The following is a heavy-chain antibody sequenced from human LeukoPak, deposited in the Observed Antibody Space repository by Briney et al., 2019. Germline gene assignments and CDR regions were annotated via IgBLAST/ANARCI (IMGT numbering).Heavy chain of an antibody. CDR1: GFTFSSSA. CDR2: ISGSGGST. Sequence: SGGSLRLSCAASGFTFSSSAMSWVRQAPGKGLEWVSVISGSGGSTYYADSVKGRFTISTDNSKNTLYLQMNSLRAEDTAVYYCAQDGGSSYYFYYYMDVWGKGTTVTVSS. J-gene: IGHJ6*03. D-gene: IGHD6-6*01. V-gene: IGHV3-23*01. CDR3: AQDGGSSYYFYYYMDV.